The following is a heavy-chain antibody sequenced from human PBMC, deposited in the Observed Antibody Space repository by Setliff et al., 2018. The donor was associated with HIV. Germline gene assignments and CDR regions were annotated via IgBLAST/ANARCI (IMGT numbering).Heavy chain of an antibody. D-gene: IGHD3-10*01. CDR3: ARLSTTSRDFDS. CDR1: GGSFSGYH. CDR2: INHTGNT. Sequence: KPSETLSLTCAVYGGSFSGYHWNWIRQFPGKGLEWIGEINHTGNTQYNPSLKSRITISIDTSKNQFSLQLSSVTAADTAVYYCARLSTTSRDFDSWGQGTLVTVSS. V-gene: IGHV4-34*01. J-gene: IGHJ4*02.